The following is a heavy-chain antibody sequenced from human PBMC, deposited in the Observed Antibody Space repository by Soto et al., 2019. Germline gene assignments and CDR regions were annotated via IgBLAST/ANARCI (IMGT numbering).Heavy chain of an antibody. CDR1: GVSIRASSYY. J-gene: IGHJ4*02. Sequence: SETLSLTCTVSGVSIRASSYYWGWIRQPPGKGLEWIGTIYYNGETFYHPSLRSRITMSIHTSKNQFSLNMTSVTAADTAVYYCARHGSYWGQGTLVTVSS. CDR3: ARHGSY. V-gene: IGHV4-39*01. CDR2: IYYNGET.